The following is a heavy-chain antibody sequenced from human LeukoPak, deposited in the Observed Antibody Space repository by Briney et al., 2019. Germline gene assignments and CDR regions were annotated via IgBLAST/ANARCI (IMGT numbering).Heavy chain of an antibody. Sequence: GSLRLSCAASGFTFSSYAMTWVRQAPGKGLEWVSSITGGGGTTYYADSVKGRFTISRDNSKNTLYLQMNSLRAEDTAVYYCAKAVLTGYYLDYWGQGTLVTVSS. CDR2: ITGGGGTT. V-gene: IGHV3-23*01. J-gene: IGHJ4*02. CDR3: AKAVLTGYYLDY. CDR1: GFTFSSYA. D-gene: IGHD3-9*01.